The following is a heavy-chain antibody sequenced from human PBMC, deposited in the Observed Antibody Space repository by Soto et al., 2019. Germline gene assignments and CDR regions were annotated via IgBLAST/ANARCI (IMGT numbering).Heavy chain of an antibody. CDR1: GFSFSSYA. Sequence: GGSLKLSCTASGFSFSSYALSWVRQAPGKGLEWVSTISGSDGKTYYADSVKGRFSISRDTSKTTLYLEMTSLRVEDTAVYYCARWSFLDYWGQGTRVTVSS. D-gene: IGHD1-26*01. V-gene: IGHV3-23*01. J-gene: IGHJ4*02. CDR2: ISGSDGKT. CDR3: ARWSFLDY.